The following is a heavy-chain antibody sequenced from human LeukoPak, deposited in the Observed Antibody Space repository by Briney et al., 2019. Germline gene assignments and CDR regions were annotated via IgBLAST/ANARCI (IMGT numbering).Heavy chain of an antibody. CDR1: GGSISGFY. Sequence: SETLSLTCTVSGGSISGFYWSWIRQPPGRGLEWIGYIYYSGSTKYNPSLKSRVTISVDTSKNQFSLKVNSVTAADTAVYYCAREKPYYDIRGAFDIWGQGTIVTVSS. CDR3: AREKPYYDIRGAFDI. CDR2: IYYSGST. J-gene: IGHJ3*02. D-gene: IGHD3-9*01. V-gene: IGHV4-59*01.